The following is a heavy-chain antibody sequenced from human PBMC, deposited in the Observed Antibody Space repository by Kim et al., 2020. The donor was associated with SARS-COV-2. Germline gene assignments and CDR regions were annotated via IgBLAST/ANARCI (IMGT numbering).Heavy chain of an antibody. CDR2: FDPEDGEI. CDR3: ATVGGPFRYYYDSSGYYSAFDI. V-gene: IGHV1-24*01. CDR1: GYTLTELS. D-gene: IGHD3-22*01. Sequence: ASVKVSCKVSGYTLTELSMHWVRQAPGKGLEWMGGFDPEDGEIIYAQKLQGRVTMTEDTSTDTAYMELSSLRSEDTAVYYCATVGGPFRYYYDSSGYYSAFDIWGQGTMVTVPS. J-gene: IGHJ3*02.